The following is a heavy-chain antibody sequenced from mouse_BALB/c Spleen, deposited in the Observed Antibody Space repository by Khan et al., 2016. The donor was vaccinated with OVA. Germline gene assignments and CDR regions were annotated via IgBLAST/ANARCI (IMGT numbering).Heavy chain of an antibody. J-gene: IGHJ4*01. CDR3: GRRRGSMDY. Sequence: QVQLQQSGTELVKPGASVKLSCKASGYTFTSYDITWVRQRPEQGLEWIGWIFPGDDKTNYNEKFKGKATQTKDKSSSTADVQLSRLISEDAAVYFLGRRRGSMDYWGQGTSVTVSS. CDR2: IFPGDDKT. CDR1: GYTFTSYD. V-gene: IGHV1S56*01.